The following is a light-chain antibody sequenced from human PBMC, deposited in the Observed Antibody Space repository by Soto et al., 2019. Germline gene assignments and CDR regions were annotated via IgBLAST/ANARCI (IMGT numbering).Light chain of an antibody. V-gene: IGLV2-11*01. J-gene: IGLJ1*01. Sequence: QSALTQPRSVSGSPGQSVTISCTGTSSDVAIYNYISWYQQHPGEAPKLMIHDVSERPSGVPDRFSGSKSGNTASLTISGLQAEDEADYYCCSYAGSYTFARNVFGNGTKLTVL. CDR3: CSYAGSYTFARNV. CDR2: DVS. CDR1: SSDVAIYNY.